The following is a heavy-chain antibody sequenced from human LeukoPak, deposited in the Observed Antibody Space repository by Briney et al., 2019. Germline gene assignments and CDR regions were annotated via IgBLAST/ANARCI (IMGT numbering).Heavy chain of an antibody. J-gene: IGHJ4*02. Sequence: GGSLRLSCAADGFTFRKHWMSWVRQAKGKGLEGVAKINEDGSERHYVDSVKGRFTISRDNTRNSLYLQMNSLSADDTAVYYCARDYTGGWNDYWGQGTLVTVSS. CDR2: INEDGSER. CDR3: ARDYTGGWNDY. V-gene: IGHV3-7*01. CDR1: GFTFRKHW. D-gene: IGHD7-27*01.